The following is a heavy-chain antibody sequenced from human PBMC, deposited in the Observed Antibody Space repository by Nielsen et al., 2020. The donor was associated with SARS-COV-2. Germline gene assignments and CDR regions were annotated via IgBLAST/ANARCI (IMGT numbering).Heavy chain of an antibody. D-gene: IGHD3-10*01. CDR2: INPNSGGT. CDR3: ARAGGRFGELLYR. CDR1: GYTFTSYD. Sequence: ASVKVSCKASGYTFTSYDINWVRQATGQGLEWMGWINPNSGGTNYAQKFQGWVTMTRDTSISTAYMELSRLRSDDTAVYYCARAGGRFGELLYRWGQGTLVTVSS. V-gene: IGHV1-2*04. J-gene: IGHJ4*02.